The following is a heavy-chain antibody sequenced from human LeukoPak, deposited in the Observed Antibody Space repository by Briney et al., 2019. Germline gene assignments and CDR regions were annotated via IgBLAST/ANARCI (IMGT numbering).Heavy chain of an antibody. CDR3: ARSLTITARPFGY. Sequence: GESLKISCKASGYSFSTYWIGWVRQMPGKGLEWMGIIYPGDSDTRYSPSFQGQVTISVDKSISTAYLQWSSLKASDTAMYYCARSLTITARPFGYWGQGTLGTGSS. V-gene: IGHV5-51*01. CDR1: GYSFSTYW. J-gene: IGHJ4*02. D-gene: IGHD6-6*01. CDR2: IYPGDSDT.